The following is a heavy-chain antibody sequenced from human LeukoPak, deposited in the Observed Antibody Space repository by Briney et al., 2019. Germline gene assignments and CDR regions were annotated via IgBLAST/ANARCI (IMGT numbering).Heavy chain of an antibody. D-gene: IGHD2-21*02. V-gene: IGHV3-7*01. Sequence: GGSLRLSCAASGVTFSSFWMSWVRQAPGKGLEWVANIKQDGSERYYVDSVKGRFTISRDNAKNSLYLQMISLRAEDTAVYYCATRTYCGGDCYSYDHWGQGTLDTVSS. J-gene: IGHJ4*02. CDR3: ATRTYCGGDCYSYDH. CDR1: GVTFSSFW. CDR2: IKQDGSER.